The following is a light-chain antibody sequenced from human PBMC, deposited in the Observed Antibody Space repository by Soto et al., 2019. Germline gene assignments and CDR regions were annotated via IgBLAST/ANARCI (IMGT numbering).Light chain of an antibody. Sequence: IQMTQSPSSLSAPVGDRVTITCPASQNINNYLAWYQQKAGKRPKLLIFGAFTLQSGVPSRFSGSGSGTDFTLTISSLQPEDVATYYCQTYDKAPWTFGPGTKVDIK. V-gene: IGKV1-27*01. CDR3: QTYDKAPWT. CDR2: GAF. J-gene: IGKJ1*01. CDR1: QNINNY.